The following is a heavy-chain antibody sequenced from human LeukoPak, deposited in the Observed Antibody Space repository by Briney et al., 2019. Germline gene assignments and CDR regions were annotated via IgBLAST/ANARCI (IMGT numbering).Heavy chain of an antibody. J-gene: IGHJ4*02. Sequence: PSEILSLTCTVSGGSISSGDYYWGWIRQPPGKGLEWIGYIYYSGSTYYNPSLKSRVTISVDTSKNQFSLKLSSVTAADTAVYYCAKGTVYFDYWGQGTLVTVSS. D-gene: IGHD3-10*01. CDR2: IYYSGST. V-gene: IGHV4-30-4*08. CDR3: AKGTVYFDY. CDR1: GGSISSGDYY.